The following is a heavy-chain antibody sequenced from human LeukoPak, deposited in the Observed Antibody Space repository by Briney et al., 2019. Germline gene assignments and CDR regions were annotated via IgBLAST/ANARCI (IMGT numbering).Heavy chain of an antibody. J-gene: IGHJ3*02. CDR2: SYTSGST. CDR1: GGSISSYY. CDR3: ARAAIVVVPAAMALDAFDI. D-gene: IGHD2-2*01. V-gene: IGHV4-4*07. Sequence: SETLSLTCTVSGGSISSYYWSWIRQPAGKGLEWIGRSYTSGSTNYNPSLKSRFTMSVATSKNQFSLKLSSVTAADTAVYSCARAAIVVVPAAMALDAFDIWGQGTMVTVSS.